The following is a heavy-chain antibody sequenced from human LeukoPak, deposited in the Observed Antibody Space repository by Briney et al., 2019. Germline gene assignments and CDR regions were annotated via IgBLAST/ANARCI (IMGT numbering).Heavy chain of an antibody. CDR3: ARGGDYGGNSAESTNFDY. V-gene: IGHV4-34*01. D-gene: IGHD4-23*01. CDR2: INHSGST. J-gene: IGHJ4*02. Sequence: PSETLSLTCAVYGGSFSDYYWGWIRQPPGKGLEWIGEINHSGSTNYNPSLKSRVTISLDTSRNQFFLELSSVTAADTAVYYCARGGDYGGNSAESTNFDYWGQGTLVTVSS. CDR1: GGSFSDYY.